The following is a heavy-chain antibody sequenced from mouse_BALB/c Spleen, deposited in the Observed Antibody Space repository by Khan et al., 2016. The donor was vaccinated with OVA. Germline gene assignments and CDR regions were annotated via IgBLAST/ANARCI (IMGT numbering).Heavy chain of an antibody. J-gene: IGHJ2*01. CDR3: ARIMKIVATYFDY. Sequence: QVQLQQSGAELVKAGASVKMSCKASGYTFTSYWMHWVKQRLGQGLEWFAETNPTNGRTYYNEKFKSKATLTVDKSSSTAYMLLSGQTFEDSAVYYWARIMKIVATYFDYWGQGTTLTVSS. CDR1: GYTFTSYW. D-gene: IGHD1-1*01. V-gene: IGHV1S81*02. CDR2: TNPTNGRT.